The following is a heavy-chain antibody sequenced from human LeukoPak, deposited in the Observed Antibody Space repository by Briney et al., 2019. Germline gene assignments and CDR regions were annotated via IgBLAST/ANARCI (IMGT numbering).Heavy chain of an antibody. J-gene: IGHJ5*02. V-gene: IGHV1-18*01. CDR1: GYTFTDYG. D-gene: IGHD1-26*01. CDR3: ARTLGATIRWFDP. CDR2: ISNYNGNT. Sequence: GSVKVSCKASGYTFTDYGISWVRQAPGQGLEWMGWISNYNGNTHYAQKLQGRVTMTTHTSTNTAYMELRSLRSDDTAVYYCARTLGATIRWFDPWGQGTLVTVSS.